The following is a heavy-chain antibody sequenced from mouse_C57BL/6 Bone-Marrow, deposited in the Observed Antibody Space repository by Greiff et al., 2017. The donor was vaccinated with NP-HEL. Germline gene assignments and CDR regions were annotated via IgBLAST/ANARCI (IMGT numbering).Heavy chain of an antibody. CDR2: IYPRSGNT. J-gene: IGHJ3*01. D-gene: IGHD2-5*01. CDR3: ARPYYSKKAWFAY. CDR1: GYTFTSYG. V-gene: IGHV1-81*01. Sequence: QVQLQQSGAELARPGASVKLSCKASGYTFTSYGISWVKQRTGQGLEWIGEIYPRSGNTYYNEKFKGKATLTADKSSSTAYMELRSLPSEDSAVYFCARPYYSKKAWFAYWGQGTLVTVSA.